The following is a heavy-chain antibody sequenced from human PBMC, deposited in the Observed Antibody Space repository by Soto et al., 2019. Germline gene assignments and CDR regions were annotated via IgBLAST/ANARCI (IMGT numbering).Heavy chain of an antibody. J-gene: IGHJ6*02. D-gene: IGHD2-2*01. Sequence: ASVKVSCKASGYTFTSYGISWVRQAPGQGLEWMGWISAYNGNTNYAQKLQGRVTMTTDTSTSTAYMELRSLRSDDTAVYYCARDGRLLSKQYYYYYCGMDVWGQGTTVTVSS. CDR2: ISAYNGNT. V-gene: IGHV1-18*01. CDR3: ARDGRLLSKQYYYYYCGMDV. CDR1: GYTFTSYG.